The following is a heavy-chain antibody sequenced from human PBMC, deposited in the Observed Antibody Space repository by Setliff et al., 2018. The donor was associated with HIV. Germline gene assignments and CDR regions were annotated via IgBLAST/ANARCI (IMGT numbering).Heavy chain of an antibody. CDR3: AICSGDCYSLGY. D-gene: IGHD2-21*02. J-gene: IGHJ4*02. CDR1: GGSISGYY. Sequence: SETLSPTCTVSGGSISGYYWSWNRQPPGKGLEWIGYIYTSGSTNYNPSLKNRDTISIDTSKNTFSLKLSTVAAADTAVYYCAICSGDCYSLGYWGQGTLVTVS. CDR2: IYTSGST. V-gene: IGHV4-4*08.